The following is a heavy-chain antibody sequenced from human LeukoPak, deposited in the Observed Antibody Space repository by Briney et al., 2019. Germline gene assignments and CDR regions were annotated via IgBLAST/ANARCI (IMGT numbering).Heavy chain of an antibody. V-gene: IGHV1-46*01. Sequence: ASVKVSCKASGYTFTSYYMHWVRQAPGQGLEWMGIINPSGGNTSYAQKFQGRVTMTRDTSTSTVYMELSSLRSEDTAVYYCARDPVTIFGVNYYMDVWGKGTTVTVSS. CDR3: ARDPVTIFGVNYYMDV. J-gene: IGHJ6*03. CDR1: GYTFTSYY. D-gene: IGHD3-3*01. CDR2: INPSGGNT.